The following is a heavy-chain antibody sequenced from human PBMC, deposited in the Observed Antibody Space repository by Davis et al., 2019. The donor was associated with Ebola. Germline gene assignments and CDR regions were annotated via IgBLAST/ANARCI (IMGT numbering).Heavy chain of an antibody. Sequence: ASVNVSCKASGYRFTSYYMHWVRQAPGQGLEWVGIINPITGGTSYAQNFQVRVNMTRDTSTSTVYMELSSLRSEDTAVYYCAREGGRYYDSSGYVFVIWGQGTMVKVSS. J-gene: IGHJ3*02. CDR2: INPITGGT. D-gene: IGHD3-22*01. CDR3: AREGGRYYDSSGYVFVI. V-gene: IGHV1-46*01. CDR1: GYRFTSYY.